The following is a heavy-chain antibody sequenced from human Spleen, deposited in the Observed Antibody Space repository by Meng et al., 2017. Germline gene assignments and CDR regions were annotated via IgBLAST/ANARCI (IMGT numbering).Heavy chain of an antibody. CDR2: IHHGGST. Sequence: QVQIQQWGAGRVKPSETLSLNCAVYGGSFSGYHWTWIRQPPGKGLEWIGEIHHGGSTNYNPSLKSRVAISVDTSKNQFSLNLSSVTAADTAVYYCTRGYGSTWPTSDYWGQGTLVTVSS. CDR3: TRGYGSTWPTSDY. V-gene: IGHV4-34*01. D-gene: IGHD1-7*01. CDR1: GGSFSGYH. J-gene: IGHJ4*02.